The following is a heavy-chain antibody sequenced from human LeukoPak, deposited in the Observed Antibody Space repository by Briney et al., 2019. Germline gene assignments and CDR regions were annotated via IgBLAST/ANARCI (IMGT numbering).Heavy chain of an antibody. J-gene: IGHJ4*02. D-gene: IGHD6-13*01. CDR1: GGSISSYY. V-gene: IGHV4-59*01. CDR3: AREVGGYSGSWYGDYFDY. CDR2: IYYSGGT. Sequence: PSETLSLTCTVSGGSISSYYWSWIRQPPGKGLEWIGYIYYSGGTNYNPSLKSRVTISVDTSKNQFSLKLSSVTAADTAAYYCAREVGGYSGSWYGDYFDYWGQGTLVTVSS.